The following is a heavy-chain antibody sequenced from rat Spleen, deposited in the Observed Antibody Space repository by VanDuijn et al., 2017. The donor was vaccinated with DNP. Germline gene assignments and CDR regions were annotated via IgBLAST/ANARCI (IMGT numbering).Heavy chain of an antibody. CDR1: GFTFSRFP. V-gene: IGHV5-46*01. Sequence: EVQLVESGGGLVQPGRSMKLSCAASGFTFSRFPMAWVRQAPTKGLEWVATISTSGGSTFYRDSVKGRFTISRDNTKSTLYLQMNSLRSEDTATYYCTVTESDYWGQGVMVTVSS. CDR2: ISTSGGST. D-gene: IGHD1-11*01. CDR3: TVTESDY. J-gene: IGHJ2*01.